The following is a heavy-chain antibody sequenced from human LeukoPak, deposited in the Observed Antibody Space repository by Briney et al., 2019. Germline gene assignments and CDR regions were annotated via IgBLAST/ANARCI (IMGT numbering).Heavy chain of an antibody. CDR3: ARDKYCSSTSCDGDYYYYMDV. J-gene: IGHJ6*03. D-gene: IGHD2-2*01. CDR1: GFTFSSYE. CDR2: ISSSGSTI. Sequence: PGGSLRLSCAASGFTFSSYEMNWVRQAPGKGLEWVSYISSSGSTIYYADSVKGRFTISRDNAKNSLYLQMSSLRAEDTAVYYCARDKYCSSTSCDGDYYYYMDVWGKGTTVTISS. V-gene: IGHV3-48*03.